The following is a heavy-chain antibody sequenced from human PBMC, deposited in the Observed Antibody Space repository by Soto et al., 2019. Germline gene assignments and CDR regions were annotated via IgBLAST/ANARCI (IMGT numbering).Heavy chain of an antibody. Sequence: GGSLRLSCAASGLTFSSYSMNWVRQAPGKGLDWVATIKDNGSGRYYVDSVKGRFTISRDNAKNSLYLQMNSLSAEDTAVYYCASLTGAFWGQGTVVTVSS. CDR2: IKDNGSGR. V-gene: IGHV3-7*01. CDR3: ASLTGAF. J-gene: IGHJ4*02. CDR1: GLTFSSYS. D-gene: IGHD3-16*01.